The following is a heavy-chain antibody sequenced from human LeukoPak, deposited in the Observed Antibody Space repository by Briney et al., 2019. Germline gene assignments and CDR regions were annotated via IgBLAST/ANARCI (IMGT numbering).Heavy chain of an antibody. CDR1: GFTFSTYG. CDR3: ARGRNFGSGSYVFDY. D-gene: IGHD3-10*01. J-gene: IGHJ4*02. Sequence: GGSLRLSCVASGFTFSTYGMSWVRQAPGKGLEWVSAISGSGGSTYYADSVKGRFTISRDNSKNTLYLQMNSLRAEDTAVYYCARGRNFGSGSYVFDYWGQGTLVTVSS. CDR2: ISGSGGST. V-gene: IGHV3-23*01.